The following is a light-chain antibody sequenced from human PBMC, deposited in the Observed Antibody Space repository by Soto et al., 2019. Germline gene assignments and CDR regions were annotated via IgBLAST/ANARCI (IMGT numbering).Light chain of an antibody. Sequence: EVVLTQSPATLSLSPWELATLSCRASENVRTFVDWYQQKPGQAPRLLIYDASSRATGIPDRFSGSGSGTDFTLTISRLEPEDSAVYYCQQYGSSRTFGQGTKVDIK. CDR1: ENVRTF. V-gene: IGKV3-20*01. CDR3: QQYGSSRT. J-gene: IGKJ1*01. CDR2: DAS.